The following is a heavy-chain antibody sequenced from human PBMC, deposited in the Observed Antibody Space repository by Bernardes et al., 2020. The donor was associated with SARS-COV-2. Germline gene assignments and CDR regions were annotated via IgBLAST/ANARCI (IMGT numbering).Heavy chain of an antibody. V-gene: IGHV4-59*01. CDR1: GGSISSYY. CDR2: IYYSGST. CDR3: ARDNLLGEYDSTGYAFDY. Sequence: SETLSLTRTVSGGSISSYYWSWIRQPPGKGLEWIGSIYYSGSTNYNPSLKSRVSISIDTSKNQFSLKLSSVSAADTAVYYCARDNLLGEYDSTGYAFDYWGQGTLVAVSS. D-gene: IGHD3-22*01. J-gene: IGHJ4*02.